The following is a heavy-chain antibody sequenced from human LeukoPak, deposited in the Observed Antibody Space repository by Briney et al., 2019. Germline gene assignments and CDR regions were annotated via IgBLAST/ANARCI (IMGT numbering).Heavy chain of an antibody. CDR1: GFTFSRYC. V-gene: IGHV3-7*01. J-gene: IGHJ3*02. D-gene: IGHD5-24*01. CDR3: ARDADLGTTIIGAFDI. Sequence: AGGSLRLSCAASGFTFSRYCMSWVRQAPGKGLEWVATIKQDGSEKYYVDSVKGRFTISRDNAKNSLYPQMSSLRVEETAVYYCARDADLGTTIIGAFDIWGQGAVVGVSS. CDR2: IKQDGSEK.